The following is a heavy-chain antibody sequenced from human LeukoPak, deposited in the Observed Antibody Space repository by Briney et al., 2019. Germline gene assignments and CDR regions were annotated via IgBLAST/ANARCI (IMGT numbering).Heavy chain of an antibody. CDR2: IYYSGST. CDR3: ARGQYCSSTSCSQFDY. Sequence: KPSETLSLTCTVSGGSISSSSYYWGWIRQPPGKGLEWIGSIYYSGSTYYNPSLKSRVTISVDTSKNQFSLKLSSMTAADTAVYYCARGQYCSSTSCSQFDYWGQGTLVTVSS. D-gene: IGHD2-2*01. CDR1: GGSISSSSYY. V-gene: IGHV4-39*01. J-gene: IGHJ4*02.